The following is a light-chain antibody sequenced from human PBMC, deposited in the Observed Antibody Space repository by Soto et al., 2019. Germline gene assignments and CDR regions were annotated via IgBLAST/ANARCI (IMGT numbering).Light chain of an antibody. Sequence: DIQMTQSRSSLSASVGDRVTITCRASQSIISYLNWYQQKPGKAPKLLIYAASSLQSGVPSRFSGSGSGTDFTLTISSLQPEDFATYYCQQSYSTPTFGQGTKLEIK. CDR1: QSIISY. J-gene: IGKJ2*01. CDR3: QQSYSTPT. CDR2: AAS. V-gene: IGKV1-39*01.